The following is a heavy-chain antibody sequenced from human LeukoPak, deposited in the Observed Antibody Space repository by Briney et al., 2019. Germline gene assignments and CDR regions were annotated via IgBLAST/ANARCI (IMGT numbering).Heavy chain of an antibody. CDR2: ISSSGSTI. CDR3: ARARPAYYDSSGYYNGDAFDI. D-gene: IGHD3-22*01. Sequence: GGSLRLSCAASGFTFSSYEMNWVRQAPGKGLKWVSYISSSGSTIYYADSVKGRFTISRDNAKNSLYLQMNSLRAEDTAVYYCARARPAYYDSSGYYNGDAFDIWGQGTMVTVSS. V-gene: IGHV3-48*03. J-gene: IGHJ3*02. CDR1: GFTFSSYE.